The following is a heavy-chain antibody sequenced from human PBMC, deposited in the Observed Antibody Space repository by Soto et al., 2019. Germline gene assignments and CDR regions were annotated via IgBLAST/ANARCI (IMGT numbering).Heavy chain of an antibody. CDR1: GGSISSSSYY. CDR2: IYYSGST. J-gene: IGHJ4*02. D-gene: IGHD5-12*01. V-gene: IGHV4-39*01. CDR3: ASPYSGYDSLDY. Sequence: ETLSLTCTVSGGSISSSSYYWGWIRQPPGKGLEWIGSIYYSGSTYYNPSLKSRVTISVDTSKNQFSLKLSSVTAADTAVYYCASPYSGYDSLDYWGQGTLVTVSS.